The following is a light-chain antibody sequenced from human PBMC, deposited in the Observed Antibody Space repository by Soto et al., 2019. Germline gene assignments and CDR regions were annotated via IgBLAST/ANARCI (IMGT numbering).Light chain of an antibody. CDR2: DNN. Sequence: QPVLTQPPSASGTPGQRVTISCSGGSSNIGSNTVNWYQHLPGTAPKLLIYDNNRRPSGVPDRFSGSKSGASASLSISGLQSEDEAEFHCAAWDDSLNGPVFGGGTKLTVL. J-gene: IGLJ2*01. V-gene: IGLV1-44*01. CDR1: SSNIGSNT. CDR3: AAWDDSLNGPV.